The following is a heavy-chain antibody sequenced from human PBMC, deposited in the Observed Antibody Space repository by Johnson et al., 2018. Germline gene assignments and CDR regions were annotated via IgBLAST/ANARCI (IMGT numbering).Heavy chain of an antibody. Sequence: VQLVESGGGLVQPGRSLRLSCTASGFTFGDYGMSWFRQAPWKGLEWVGFIRNKGSGGTTDYAAPVKGRFTISRDYSKNTLFLQMNSLKTEDTAVYYCTTDKTLEWLYYGMDVWGQGTTVTVSS. D-gene: IGHD3-3*01. V-gene: IGHV3-49*03. CDR3: TTDKTLEWLYYGMDV. CDR1: GFTFGDYG. J-gene: IGHJ6*02. CDR2: IRNKGSGGTT.